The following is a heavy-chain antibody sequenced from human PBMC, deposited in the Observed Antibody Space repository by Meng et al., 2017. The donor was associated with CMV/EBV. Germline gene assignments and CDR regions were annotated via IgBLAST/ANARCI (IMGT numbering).Heavy chain of an antibody. CDR2: ISWNSGSI. D-gene: IGHD2-21*02. CDR3: AKDDLRYY. CDR1: GFTFSSYW. V-gene: IGHV3-74*01. Sequence: GESLKISCAASGFTFSSYWMHWVRQAPGKGLEWVSGISWNSGSIGYADSVKGRFTISRDNSKNTLYLQMNSLRAEDTAVYYCAKDDLRYYWGQGTLVTVSS. J-gene: IGHJ4*02.